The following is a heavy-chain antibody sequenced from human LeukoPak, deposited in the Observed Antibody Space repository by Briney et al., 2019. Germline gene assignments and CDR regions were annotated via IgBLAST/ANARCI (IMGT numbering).Heavy chain of an antibody. CDR3: ARGSYSSSWYVVDY. Sequence: GGSLRLSCAASGFTFSSYGMHWVRQAPGKGLEWVAVIWYDGSNKYYADSVKGRFTIFRDNSKNTLYLQMNSLRAEDTAVYYCARGSYSSSWYVVDYWGQGTLVTVSS. V-gene: IGHV3-33*01. D-gene: IGHD6-13*01. CDR1: GFTFSSYG. CDR2: IWYDGSNK. J-gene: IGHJ4*02.